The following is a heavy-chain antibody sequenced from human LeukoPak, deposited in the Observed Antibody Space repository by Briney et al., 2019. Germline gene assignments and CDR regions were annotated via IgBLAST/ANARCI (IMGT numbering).Heavy chain of an antibody. CDR1: GFTFSSYA. CDR2: ISGSGGSI. V-gene: IGHV3-23*01. Sequence: PGGSLRLSCAASGFTFSSYAMSWVRQAPGKGLEWVSAISGSGGSIYYADSVKGRFTISRDNSKNTLYLQMNSLRAEDTAVYYCAKDTYYDSSGNFDYWGQGTLVTVSS. J-gene: IGHJ4*02. CDR3: AKDTYYDSSGNFDY. D-gene: IGHD3-22*01.